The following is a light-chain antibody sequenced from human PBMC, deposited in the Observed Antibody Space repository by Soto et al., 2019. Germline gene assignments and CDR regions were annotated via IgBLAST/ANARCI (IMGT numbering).Light chain of an antibody. V-gene: IGKV1-6*01. J-gene: IGKJ1*01. CDR2: AAS. Sequence: AIQMTQSPSSLSASVGDRVIITCRASQDIRNDLGWYQQKPGKTPKLLIFAASSLQSGVPSRFSGSGSGTDFTLTISSLQPEDFATYYCLQDFNYPWTFGQGTKVEIE. CDR3: LQDFNYPWT. CDR1: QDIRND.